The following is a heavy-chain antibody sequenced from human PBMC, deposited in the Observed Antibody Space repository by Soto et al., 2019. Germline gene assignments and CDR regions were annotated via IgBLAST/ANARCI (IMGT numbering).Heavy chain of an antibody. D-gene: IGHD1-26*01. CDR3: AKMYSGSSCMDV. CDR2: IHTSGST. Sequence: SETLSLTCTVSGGSISSYYWSWIRQPAGKGLEWIGRIHTSGSTNYNPSLKSRVTMSVDTSKNQFSLKLSSVTAADTAVYYCAKMYSGSSCMDVWGQGTTVTVSS. V-gene: IGHV4-4*07. CDR1: GGSISSYY. J-gene: IGHJ6*02.